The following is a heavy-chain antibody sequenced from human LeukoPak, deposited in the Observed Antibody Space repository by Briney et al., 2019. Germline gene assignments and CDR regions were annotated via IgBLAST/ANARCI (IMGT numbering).Heavy chain of an antibody. CDR2: IYYSGST. Sequence: PSETLSLTCTVSGGSISSYYWSWIRQPPGKGLEWIGYIYYSGSTSYNPSLKSRVTISVDTSKNQFSLKLSSVTAADTAVYYCARWVAAAGPTGYWFDPWGQGTLVTVSS. D-gene: IGHD6-13*01. CDR3: ARWVAAAGPTGYWFDP. V-gene: IGHV4-59*01. J-gene: IGHJ5*02. CDR1: GGSISSYY.